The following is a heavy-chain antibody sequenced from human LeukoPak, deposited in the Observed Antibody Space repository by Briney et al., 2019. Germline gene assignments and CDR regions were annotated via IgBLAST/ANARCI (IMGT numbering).Heavy chain of an antibody. D-gene: IGHD3-10*01. Sequence: SETLSLTCTVSGGSISSSSYYWGWIRQPPGKGLEGIGSIYYSGSTYYNPSLKSRVTISVDTSKNQFSLKLSSVTAADTAVYYCARHTRCGEALRWGQGTLVTVSS. CDR1: GGSISSSSYY. CDR2: IYYSGST. J-gene: IGHJ4*02. V-gene: IGHV4-39*01. CDR3: ARHTRCGEALR.